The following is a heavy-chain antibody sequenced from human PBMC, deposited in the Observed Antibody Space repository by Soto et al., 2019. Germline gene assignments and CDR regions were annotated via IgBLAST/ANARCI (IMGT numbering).Heavy chain of an antibody. V-gene: IGHV3-74*01. Sequence: GGSLRLSCAASGFTFSSFWMHCVRQAPGKGLVWVSRINSDGSSTSYADSAKGRFTISRDNAKNTLYLQMNSLRAEDTAVYYCARGSGGSYDMAFDYWGQGTLVTVSS. CDR1: GFTFSSFW. D-gene: IGHD1-26*01. CDR2: INSDGSST. J-gene: IGHJ4*02. CDR3: ARGSGGSYDMAFDY.